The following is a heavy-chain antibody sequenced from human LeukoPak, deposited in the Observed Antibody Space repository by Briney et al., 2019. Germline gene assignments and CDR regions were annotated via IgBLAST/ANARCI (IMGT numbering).Heavy chain of an antibody. V-gene: IGHV3-7*03. CDR3: ARGGGLDV. CDR2: IQQDGGEK. CDR1: GFTFNNYW. D-gene: IGHD3-16*01. J-gene: IGHJ6*02. Sequence: GGSLRLSCVVSGFTFNNYWMNWVRQAPGKGLEWVANIQQDGGEKFYVDSVKGRFTISRDNAKNSLYLQMSNLRAEDTAVYFCARGGGLDVWGQGATVTVSS.